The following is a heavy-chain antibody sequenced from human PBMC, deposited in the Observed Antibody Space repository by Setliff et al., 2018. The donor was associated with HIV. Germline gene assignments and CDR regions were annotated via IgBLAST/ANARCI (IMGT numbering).Heavy chain of an antibody. CDR3: ARQGGFSSSYYPRNYGDV. CDR1: GGSFSGYF. D-gene: IGHD6-13*01. Sequence: SETLSLTCAVYGGSFSGYFWSWIRQSPGKGLEWIGEINHRGSANHNPTFKSRVIISVDTSKNQFSLKLSSVTAADTAVYYCARQGGFSSSYYPRNYGDVWGKGTTVTV. J-gene: IGHJ6*03. CDR2: INHRGSA. V-gene: IGHV4-34*01.